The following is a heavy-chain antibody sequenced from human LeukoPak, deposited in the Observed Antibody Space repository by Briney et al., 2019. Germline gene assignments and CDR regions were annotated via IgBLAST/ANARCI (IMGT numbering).Heavy chain of an antibody. CDR3: ANEYRSVSFHDF. V-gene: IGHV3-23*01. CDR1: GFHFSSYA. Sequence: PGGSLRLSCAASGFHFSSYAMSWVRQPPGKGLEWVSVISRRDDYTYYADSVKGRFTISRDNSKNTLYLQMNSLRAEDTAVYYCANEYRSVSFHDFWGQGTLVTVSS. J-gene: IGHJ4*02. D-gene: IGHD3-10*01. CDR2: ISRRDDYT.